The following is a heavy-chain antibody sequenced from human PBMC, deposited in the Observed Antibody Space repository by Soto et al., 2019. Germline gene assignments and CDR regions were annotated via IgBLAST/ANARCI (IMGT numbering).Heavy chain of an antibody. CDR1: GFTFSTYS. CDR2: IRGSSDVI. V-gene: IGHV3-48*01. D-gene: IGHD1-1*01. J-gene: IGHJ4*02. Sequence: GGSLRLSCAASGFTFSTYSMNWVRQAPGEGLEWVSSIRGSSDVIYYADSMKGRFTISRDNSKDTLYLQINSLRAEDTAVYYCANPIPKTGTTFGFWGQGTLVTVSS. CDR3: ANPIPKTGTTFGF.